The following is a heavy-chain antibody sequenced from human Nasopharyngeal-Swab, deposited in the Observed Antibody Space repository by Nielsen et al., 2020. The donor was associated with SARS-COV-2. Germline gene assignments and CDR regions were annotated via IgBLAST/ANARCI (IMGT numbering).Heavy chain of an antibody. Sequence: GESLKISCVASGFTFSNPWMTWVRQAPGEGLEWVGRIKSKTDGGTTDYAAPVKGRFTISRDDSKNTLYLQMNSLKTEDTAVYYCVTDPADSKSWYTSFDIWGQGTVVTVSS. J-gene: IGHJ3*02. CDR2: IKSKTDGGTT. CDR1: GFTFSNPW. CDR3: VTDPADSKSWYTSFDI. V-gene: IGHV3-15*01. D-gene: IGHD6-13*01.